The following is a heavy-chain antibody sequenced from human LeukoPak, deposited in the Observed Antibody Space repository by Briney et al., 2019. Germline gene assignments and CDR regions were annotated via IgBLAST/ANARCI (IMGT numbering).Heavy chain of an antibody. D-gene: IGHD3-10*01. J-gene: IGHJ5*02. Sequence: QSGGSLRLSCAASGFTFSSYWMSWVRQAPGKGLEWVANIKKDGSEKYYVDSVKGRFTISRDNAKTSLYLQMNSLRAEDTAVYYCAKDLLRDRWFGESWGQGTLVTVSS. CDR2: IKKDGSEK. CDR1: GFTFSSYW. CDR3: AKDLLRDRWFGES. V-gene: IGHV3-7*01.